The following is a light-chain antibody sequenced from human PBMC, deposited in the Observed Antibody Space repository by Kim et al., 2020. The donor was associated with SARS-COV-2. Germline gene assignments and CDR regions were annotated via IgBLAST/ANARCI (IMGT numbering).Light chain of an antibody. V-gene: IGLV3-1*01. CDR2: QDS. Sequence: SYYLTQPPSVSVSPGQTASITCSGDKLGDKYACWYQQKPGQSPVLVIYQDSKRPSGIPERFSGSNSGNTATLTISGTQAMDEADYYCQAWDSSVVFGGGTQLTVL. CDR3: QAWDSSVV. CDR1: KLGDKY. J-gene: IGLJ2*01.